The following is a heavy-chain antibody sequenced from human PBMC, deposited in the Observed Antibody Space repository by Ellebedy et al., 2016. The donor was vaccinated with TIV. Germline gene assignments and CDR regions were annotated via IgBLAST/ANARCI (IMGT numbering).Heavy chain of an antibody. CDR1: GGSISSGDYY. J-gene: IGHJ5*02. Sequence: SETLSLXXTVSGGSISSGDYYWSWIRQPPGKGLEWIGYIYYSGSTYYNPSLKSRVTISVDTSKNQFSLKLSSVTAADTAVYYCARDSDAPPYNWFDPWGQGTLVTVSS. CDR3: ARDSDAPPYNWFDP. V-gene: IGHV4-30-4*01. CDR2: IYYSGST.